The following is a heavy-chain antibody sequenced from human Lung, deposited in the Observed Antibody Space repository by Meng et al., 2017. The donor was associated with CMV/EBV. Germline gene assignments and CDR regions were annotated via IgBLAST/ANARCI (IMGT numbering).Heavy chain of an antibody. CDR3: ASFPPPGKQWLVTDY. J-gene: IGHJ4*02. Sequence: QGQLQESGPGLVKPSATLALTCPVAVGSISSSNWWSWVRQPPGKGLEWIGEIYHSGSTNYNPSLKSRVTISVDKSKNQFSLKLSSVTAADTAVYYCASFPPPGKQWLVTDYWGQGTLVTVFS. V-gene: IGHV4-4*02. CDR1: VGSISSSNW. D-gene: IGHD6-19*01. CDR2: IYHSGST.